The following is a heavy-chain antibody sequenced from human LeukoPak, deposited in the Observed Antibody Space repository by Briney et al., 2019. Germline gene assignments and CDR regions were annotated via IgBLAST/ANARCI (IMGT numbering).Heavy chain of an antibody. CDR3: ARVVSLNYYGSGSYLENDY. CDR1: GFTFSSYS. CDR2: ISSSSSYI. V-gene: IGHV3-21*01. J-gene: IGHJ4*02. Sequence: GGSLRLSCAASGFTFSSYSMNWVRQAPGKGLEWVSSISSSSSYIYYADSVKGRFTISRDNAKNSLYLQMNSLRAEDTAVYYCARVVSLNYYGSGSYLENDYWGQGTLVTVSS. D-gene: IGHD3-10*01.